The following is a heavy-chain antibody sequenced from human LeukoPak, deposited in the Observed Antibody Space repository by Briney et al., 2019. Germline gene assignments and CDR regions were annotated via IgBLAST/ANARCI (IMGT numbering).Heavy chain of an antibody. V-gene: IGHV4-38-2*02. Sequence: SETLSLTCTVSGYYISSGYYWGWIRQPPGKGLEWIGSIYYSGSTYYNPSLKSRVTISVDTSKNQFSLKLISVTAADTSVYYCARSYWSSTFGFYYNYMDVWGKGTTVTVSS. D-gene: IGHD6-13*01. CDR1: GYYISSGYY. J-gene: IGHJ6*03. CDR3: ARSYWSSTFGFYYNYMDV. CDR2: IYYSGST.